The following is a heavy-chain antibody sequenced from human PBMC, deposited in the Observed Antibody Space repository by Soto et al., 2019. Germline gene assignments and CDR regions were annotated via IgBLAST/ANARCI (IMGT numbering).Heavy chain of an antibody. V-gene: IGHV3-7*03. D-gene: IGHD3-3*01. CDR3: ASTRGY. CDR1: GFTFSGGYW. CDR2: IKEDGRET. J-gene: IGHJ4*02. Sequence: EVLVVESGGGLVQPGGSLRLSCAASGFTFSGGYWMKWVRQAPGKGLEWVATIKEDGRETYYVDSVKGRFTISRDSAKTSLYLQMNSLRVEDTAVYYCASTRGYWGQGTLVTVSS.